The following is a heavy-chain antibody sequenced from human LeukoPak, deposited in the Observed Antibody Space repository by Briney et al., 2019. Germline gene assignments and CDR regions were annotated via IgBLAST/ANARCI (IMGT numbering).Heavy chain of an antibody. J-gene: IGHJ4*02. Sequence: GGSLRLSCAASGFTFSSYWMHWVRQAPGKGLVWVSRINTDGSSTSYADSVKGRFTISRDNAKNTLYLQMNSLRAEDTAVYYCARHERRSGAFDYWGQGTLVTVSS. CDR3: ARHERRSGAFDY. V-gene: IGHV3-74*01. CDR1: GFTFSSYW. D-gene: IGHD1-1*01. CDR2: INTDGSST.